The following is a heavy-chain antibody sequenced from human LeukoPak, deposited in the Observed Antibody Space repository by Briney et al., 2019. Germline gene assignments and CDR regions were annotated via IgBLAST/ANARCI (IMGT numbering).Heavy chain of an antibody. D-gene: IGHD4-17*01. J-gene: IGHJ3*02. CDR1: GGSISSGGYY. Sequence: SQTLSLTCTVSGGSISSGGYYWSSIRQHPGKGLEWIGYIYYSGSTYYNPSLKSRVTISVDTSKNQFSLKLSSVTAADTAVYYCARDLVSGYGDYALRGMAFAIWGQGTMVTVSS. CDR3: ARDLVSGYGDYALRGMAFAI. CDR2: IYYSGST. V-gene: IGHV4-31*03.